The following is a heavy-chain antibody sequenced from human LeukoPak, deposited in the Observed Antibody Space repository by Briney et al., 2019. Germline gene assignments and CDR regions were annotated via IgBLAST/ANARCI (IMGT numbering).Heavy chain of an antibody. Sequence: PSETLSLTCTVSGGSISRSSYYWGWIRQPPGKGLEWIGSVYYSGSTYYNPSLKSRVTISVDTSKNQFSLKLNSVTAADTAVYYCARTSRESGWFDPWGQGTLVTVSS. CDR2: VYYSGST. J-gene: IGHJ5*02. CDR1: GGSISRSSYY. V-gene: IGHV4-39*01. D-gene: IGHD3-10*01. CDR3: ARTSRESGWFDP.